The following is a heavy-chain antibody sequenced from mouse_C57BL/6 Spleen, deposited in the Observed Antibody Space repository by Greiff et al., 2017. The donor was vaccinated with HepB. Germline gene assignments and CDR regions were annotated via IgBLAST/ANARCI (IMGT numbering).Heavy chain of an antibody. V-gene: IGHV10-3*01. D-gene: IGHD2-4*01. CDR1: GFTFNTYA. CDR3: VREDDYDVLYAMDY. Sequence: EVMLVESGGGLVQPKGSLKLSCAASGFTFNTYAMHWVRQAPGKGLEWVARIRSKSSNYATYYADSVKDRFTISRDDSQSMLYLQMNNLKTEDTAMYYCVREDDYDVLYAMDYWGQGTSVTVSS. J-gene: IGHJ4*01. CDR2: IRSKSSNYAT.